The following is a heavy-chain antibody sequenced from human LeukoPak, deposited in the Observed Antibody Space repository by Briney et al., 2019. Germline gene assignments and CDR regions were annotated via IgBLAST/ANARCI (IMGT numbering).Heavy chain of an antibody. CDR3: VRRQSSGYMDY. CDR1: GYTSTTLG. D-gene: IGHD3-22*01. V-gene: IGHV1-18*01. J-gene: IGHJ4*02. CDR2: ISAYTGNT. Sequence: SVKASCTASGYTSTTLGISWGRQVPGHGLEWMGWISAYTGNTNYAQKLQGRVTMTTDTSTSTAYMELSSLISADTAKYYCVRRQSSGYMDYWGQGTLVTVSS.